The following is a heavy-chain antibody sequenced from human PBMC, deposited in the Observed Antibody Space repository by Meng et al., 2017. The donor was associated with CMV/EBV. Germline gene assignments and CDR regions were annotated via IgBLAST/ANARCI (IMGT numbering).Heavy chain of an antibody. CDR2: IRGKANSYAT. Sequence: GESLKISCAASGFTFSGSAMHWVRQASGKGLEWVGRIRGKANSYATAYAASVKGRFTISRDDSKNTAYLQMNSLKTEDTAVYYCTNLNYDTWGQGTLVTVSS. J-gene: IGHJ4*02. CDR3: TNLNYDT. D-gene: IGHD3-9*01. V-gene: IGHV3-73*01. CDR1: GFTFSGSA.